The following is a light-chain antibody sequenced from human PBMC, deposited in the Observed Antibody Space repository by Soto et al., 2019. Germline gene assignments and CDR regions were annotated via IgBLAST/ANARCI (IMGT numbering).Light chain of an antibody. Sequence: QSALTQPASVSGSPGQSITISCTGTSSDVGGYKHVSWFQQYPGKAPKLLISEVSHRPSGVSIRFSGSRSGNTASLTISGLQAGDEADYYCSSYTSSRAQVFGSGTKVTVL. CDR3: SSYTSSRAQV. CDR2: EVS. CDR1: SSDVGGYKH. V-gene: IGLV2-14*01. J-gene: IGLJ1*01.